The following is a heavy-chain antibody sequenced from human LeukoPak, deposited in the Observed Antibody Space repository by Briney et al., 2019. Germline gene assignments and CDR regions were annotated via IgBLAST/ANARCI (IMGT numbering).Heavy chain of an antibody. CDR2: IFYSGST. J-gene: IGHJ4*02. D-gene: IGHD6-13*01. CDR1: GDSIGSSNYY. V-gene: IGHV4-39*01. Sequence: SETLSLTCTVSGDSIGSSNYYWAWVRQPPGKGLEWLGSIFYSGSTYYNPSLKSRVTISVDTSKNQFSLNLHSVTAADTATYYCARRGITDSNSFFAYWGQGTLVTVSS. CDR3: ARRGITDSNSFFAY.